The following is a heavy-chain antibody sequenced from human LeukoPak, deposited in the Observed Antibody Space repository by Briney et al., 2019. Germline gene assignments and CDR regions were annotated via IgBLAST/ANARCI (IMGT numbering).Heavy chain of an antibody. CDR2: IYYSGST. V-gene: IGHV4-59*08. CDR1: GGSISSYY. J-gene: IGHJ4*02. Sequence: SETLSLTCTVSGGSISSYYWSWIRQPPGKGLEWIGYIYYSGSTNYNPSLKSRVTKSVDTSKNQFSLKLSSVTAADTAVYYCATANRLMYDFWSGYYTAYYFDYWGQGTLVTVSS. CDR3: ATANRLMYDFWSGYYTAYYFDY. D-gene: IGHD3-3*01.